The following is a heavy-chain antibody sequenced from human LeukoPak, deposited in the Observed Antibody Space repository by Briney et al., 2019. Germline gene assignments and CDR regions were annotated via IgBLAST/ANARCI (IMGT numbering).Heavy chain of an antibody. V-gene: IGHV3-7*03. CDR2: IKQDGSQK. D-gene: IGHD4-17*01. Sequence: GGSLRLSCAASGFTFSSYWMSWVRQAPGKGLEWVANIKQDGSQKYYVDSLKGRFTISRDNANNLLYLQMNSLRAEDTGVYYCAKESTVTPGNVNWFDPWGQGTLVTVSS. CDR1: GFTFSSYW. J-gene: IGHJ5*02. CDR3: AKESTVTPGNVNWFDP.